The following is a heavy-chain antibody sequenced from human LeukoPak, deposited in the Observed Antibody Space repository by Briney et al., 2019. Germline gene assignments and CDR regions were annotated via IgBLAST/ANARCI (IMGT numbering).Heavy chain of an antibody. CDR2: IYSTGST. CDR1: GGSMNNYF. Sequence: PSETLSLTCTVSGGSMNNYFWSWIRQPPGRGLEWIGNIYSTGSTYYNPSLKSRVTISVDTSKNKFSLKLNSVTAADTAVYYCARPAYRGSYYDAFDIWGQGTMVTVSS. CDR3: ARPAYRGSYYDAFDI. V-gene: IGHV4-4*08. D-gene: IGHD1-26*01. J-gene: IGHJ3*02.